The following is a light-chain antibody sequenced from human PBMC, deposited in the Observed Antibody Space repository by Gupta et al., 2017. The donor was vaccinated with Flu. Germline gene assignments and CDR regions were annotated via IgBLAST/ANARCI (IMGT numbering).Light chain of an antibody. Sequence: DIQMTQSPSSLSASVGDRVTITCRPSQSISNYLNWYQQKPGKAPNLLISTASTLPSGVPSRFSGCGSGTDFTLTILGLQPEDFATYYCQQFYSTPLTFGGGTKVEI. CDR3: QQFYSTPLT. CDR2: TAS. V-gene: IGKV1-39*01. CDR1: QSISNY. J-gene: IGKJ4*01.